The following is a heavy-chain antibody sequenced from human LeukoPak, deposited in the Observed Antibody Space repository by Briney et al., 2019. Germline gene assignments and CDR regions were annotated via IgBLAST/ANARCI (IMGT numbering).Heavy chain of an antibody. CDR2: ISASATTI. CDR1: GFTCSDYY. Sequence: TGGSLRLSCPASGFTCSDYYMTWIRQAPGKGMEWVSYISASATTIYYADSVKGRFTISRDNAKNSLYLQMNSLRAEDTAVYYCARLRGASGRYAAFDIWGPGTMGTVSS. V-gene: IGHV3-11*01. J-gene: IGHJ3*02. CDR3: ARLRGASGRYAAFDI. D-gene: IGHD2-8*01.